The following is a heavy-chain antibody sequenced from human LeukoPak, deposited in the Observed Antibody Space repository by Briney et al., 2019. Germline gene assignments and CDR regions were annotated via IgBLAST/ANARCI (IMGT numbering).Heavy chain of an antibody. CDR1: GGSFSGYY. Sequence: KTSETLSLTCAVYGGSFSGYYWSWIRQPPGKGLEWIGEINHSGSTNYNPSLESRVTISVDTSKNQFSLKLSSVTAADTAVYYCARHSPQRWLQSTHAFHIWGQGTMVTVSS. CDR2: INHSGST. J-gene: IGHJ3*02. V-gene: IGHV4-34*01. CDR3: ARHSPQRWLQSTHAFHI. D-gene: IGHD5-24*01.